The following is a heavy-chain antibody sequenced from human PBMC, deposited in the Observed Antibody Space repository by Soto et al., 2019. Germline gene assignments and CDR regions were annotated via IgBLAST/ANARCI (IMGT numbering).Heavy chain of an antibody. J-gene: IGHJ4*02. CDR3: GRVVIKMAIQSIGS. CDR2: VNPXXXX. V-gene: IGHV4-34*01. Sequence: PSETLSLTCAVYGGSLSGYYWTWIRQPPGKGLEWIGEVNPXXXXXXXXSVKSRLKISLDTSKKEVSLEMTSVTAADTAVYYCGRVVIKMAIQSIGSWGPGTLVTVSS. CDR1: GGSLSGYY.